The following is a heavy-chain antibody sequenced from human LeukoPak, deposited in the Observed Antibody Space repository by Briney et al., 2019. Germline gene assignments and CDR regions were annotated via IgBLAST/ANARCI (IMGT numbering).Heavy chain of an antibody. J-gene: IGHJ3*02. CDR2: IYYSAST. CDR1: GGSISSGGYY. Sequence: SETLSLTCTVSGGSISSGGYYWSWIRQHPGKGLEWIGYIYYSASTYYNPSLKSRVTISVDTSKTQFSLKLSSVTAADTAVYYCARDKFDGYYDSSGYYYGNPHAFDIWGQGTMVTVSS. CDR3: ARDKFDGYYDSSGYYYGNPHAFDI. V-gene: IGHV4-31*03. D-gene: IGHD3-22*01.